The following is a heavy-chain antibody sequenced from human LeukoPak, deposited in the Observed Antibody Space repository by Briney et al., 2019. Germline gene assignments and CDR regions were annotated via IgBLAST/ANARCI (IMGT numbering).Heavy chain of an antibody. D-gene: IGHD6-13*01. Sequence: SETLSLTCTVSGGSISTYYWSWIRQPAGKGLEWIGRVSPSGRTSYNPSLENRVTMSVDTSKKQFSLKLRSVTAADTAVYYCASGGRISAANWFDPWGQGTLVTVSS. V-gene: IGHV4-4*07. CDR2: VSPSGRT. J-gene: IGHJ5*02. CDR3: ASGGRISAANWFDP. CDR1: GGSISTYY.